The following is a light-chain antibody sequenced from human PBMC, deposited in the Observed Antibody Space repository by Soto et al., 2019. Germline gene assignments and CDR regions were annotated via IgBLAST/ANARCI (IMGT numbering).Light chain of an antibody. V-gene: IGKV3-15*01. J-gene: IGKJ5*01. Sequence: EIVMRQSQSTMSVSTGERAPLSCRASQSVSIKLAWYQQKLGQAPRLLIYDTSTRATGIPARFSGSGSGTELTLTISSLEPEDAAVYYCQQRSNWPPITFGQGTRLEIK. CDR2: DTS. CDR3: QQRSNWPPIT. CDR1: QSVSIK.